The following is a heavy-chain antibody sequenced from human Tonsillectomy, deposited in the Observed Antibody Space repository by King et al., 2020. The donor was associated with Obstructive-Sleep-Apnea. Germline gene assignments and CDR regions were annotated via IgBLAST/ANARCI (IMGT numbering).Heavy chain of an antibody. V-gene: IGHV3-9*01. J-gene: IGHJ4*02. Sequence: QLLQSGGGLVQPGRSLRLSCAASGFTFDDYAMHWVRQAPGKGRDWVASISWDSGNIAYADSVKGRFTISRDNAKNSLYLQMNSLRGEDTALYYCAKGPYGDYVRLYFDYWGQGTLVTVSS. CDR2: ISWDSGNI. CDR3: AKGPYGDYVRLYFDY. D-gene: IGHD4-17*01. CDR1: GFTFDDYA.